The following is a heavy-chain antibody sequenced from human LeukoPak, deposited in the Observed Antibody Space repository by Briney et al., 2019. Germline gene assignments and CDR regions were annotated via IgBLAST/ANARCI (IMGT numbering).Heavy chain of an antibody. V-gene: IGHV4-34*01. D-gene: IGHD4-17*01. CDR2: INHSGST. CDR3: ARAQTYGDSRLLLDF. Sequence: PSETLSLTCAVYGGSFSGYYWSWIRQPPGKGLEWIGEINHSGSTNYNPSLKSRVTISVDTSKNQFSLKLSSVTAEDTALYYCARAQTYGDSRLLLDFWGQGTLVTVSS. J-gene: IGHJ4*02. CDR1: GGSFSGYY.